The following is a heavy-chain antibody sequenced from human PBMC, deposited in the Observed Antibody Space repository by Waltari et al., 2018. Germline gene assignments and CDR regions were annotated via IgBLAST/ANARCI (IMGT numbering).Heavy chain of an antibody. CDR2: IYYSGST. D-gene: IGHD6-19*01. J-gene: IGHJ4*02. CDR3: ATKRESSASGFDY. Sequence: QLQLQESGPGLVKPSETLSFTCTVSGGSISSSSSYWGWIRQPPGQGLEWIGSIYYSGSTYYNPSLKSRVTISVDTSKNQFSLKLSSVTAADTAVYYCATKRESSASGFDYWGQGTLVTVSS. CDR1: GGSISSSSSY. V-gene: IGHV4-39*01.